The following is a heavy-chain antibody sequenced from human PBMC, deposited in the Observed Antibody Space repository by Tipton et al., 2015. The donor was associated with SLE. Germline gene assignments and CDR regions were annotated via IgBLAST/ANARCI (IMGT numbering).Heavy chain of an antibody. CDR3: AGGGHYSPPRTYYTLRTNWFDS. Sequence: TLSLTCTVSGDSISRYYWNWIRQPPGKGLEWIGYIHYNRDTNYHPSLKSRVTIFVDTSKNQFSLRLTSVTAADTAVYYCAGGGHYSPPRTYYTLRTNWFDSWGQGNQVTVSS. D-gene: IGHD3-3*01. J-gene: IGHJ5*01. CDR2: IHYNRDT. V-gene: IGHV4-59*12. CDR1: GDSISRYY.